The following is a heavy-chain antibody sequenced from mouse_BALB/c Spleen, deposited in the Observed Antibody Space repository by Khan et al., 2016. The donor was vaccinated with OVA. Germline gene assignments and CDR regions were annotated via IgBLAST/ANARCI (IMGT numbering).Heavy chain of an antibody. CDR3: TRDGAYYRNDGWFAY. Sequence: QVQLKESGAELARPGASVKMSCKASGYTFTTYTIHWIKQRPGQGLEWIGFINPNNVYTNYNQKFKDKATLTADKSSTTAYMQLHSLPSDDSADYYETRDGAYYRNDGWFAYWGQGTLVTVSA. J-gene: IGHJ3*01. V-gene: IGHV1-4*01. CDR1: GYTFTTYT. D-gene: IGHD2-14*01. CDR2: INPNNVYT.